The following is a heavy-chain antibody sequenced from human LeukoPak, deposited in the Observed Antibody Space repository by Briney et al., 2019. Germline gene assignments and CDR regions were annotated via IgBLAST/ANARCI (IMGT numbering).Heavy chain of an antibody. Sequence: GASVKVSCKASGYTFTSYDINWVRQATGQGLEWIGWMNANSGNTGYAQKFQGRVTMTRDTSISTAYMELSSLRSEDTAVYYCATDQRKKPSRAFDYWGQGTLVTVSS. CDR1: GYTFTSYD. D-gene: IGHD1-1*01. CDR2: MNANSGNT. J-gene: IGHJ4*02. CDR3: ATDQRKKPSRAFDY. V-gene: IGHV1-8*01.